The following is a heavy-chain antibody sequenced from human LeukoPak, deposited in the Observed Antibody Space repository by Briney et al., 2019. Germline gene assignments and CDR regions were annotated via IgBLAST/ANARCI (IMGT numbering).Heavy chain of an antibody. CDR3: AKDVGHVERNSDS. J-gene: IGHJ4*02. V-gene: IGHV3-9*01. Sequence: TGGSLRLSCAASGFTFRNYAMHWVRQVPGKGPEWVSGISWNGDNIAYADSVKGRFTISRDNAKNSLYLQMNGLRVEDTALYSCAKDVGHVERNSDSWGQGTLVTVSS. D-gene: IGHD1-1*01. CDR2: ISWNGDNI. CDR1: GFTFRNYA.